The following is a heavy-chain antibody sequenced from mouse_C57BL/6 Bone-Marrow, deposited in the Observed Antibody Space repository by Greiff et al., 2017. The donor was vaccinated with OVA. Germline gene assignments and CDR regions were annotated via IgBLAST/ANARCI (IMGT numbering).Heavy chain of an antibody. CDR1: GFTFSDYG. V-gene: IGHV5-17*01. J-gene: IGHJ1*03. CDR3: AKPGCDSSGYFDD. CDR2: ISSGSGTI. D-gene: IGHD1-1*01. Sequence: EVKLLESGGGLVKPGASLKLSCAASGFTFSDYGMHWVRQAPEKGLEWVAYISSGSGTIYYADTVKGRFTISRDNATNTLFLQMTSLRSEDTAVYYCAKPGCDSSGYFDDWGKGTTVTVSS.